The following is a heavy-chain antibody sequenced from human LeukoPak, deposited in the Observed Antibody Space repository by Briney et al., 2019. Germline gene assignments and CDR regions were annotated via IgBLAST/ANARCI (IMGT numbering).Heavy chain of an antibody. CDR2: INPSGGST. CDR3: AREGGDYDFWSGLDY. Sequence: ASVKVSCKASGYTFTSYYMHWVRQAPGQGLEWMGIINPSGGSTSYALKFQGRVTMTRDTSTSTVYMELSSLRSEDTAVYYCAREGGDYDFWSGLDYWGQGTLVTVSS. D-gene: IGHD3-3*01. CDR1: GYTFTSYY. V-gene: IGHV1-46*01. J-gene: IGHJ4*02.